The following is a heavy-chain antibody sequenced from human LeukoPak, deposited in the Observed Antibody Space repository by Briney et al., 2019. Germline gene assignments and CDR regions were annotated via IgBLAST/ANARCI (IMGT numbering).Heavy chain of an antibody. Sequence: GGSLRLSCAASGFTFSSYGMSWVRQAPGKGLEWVSAIGGSSDSTYYADSVKGRFTISRDNSKNTLYLQMNSLRAEDTAVYYCARGPSGYHNTGGQGTLVTVSS. CDR3: ARGPSGYHNT. CDR2: IGGSSDST. D-gene: IGHD5-12*01. CDR1: GFTFSSYG. J-gene: IGHJ4*02. V-gene: IGHV3-23*01.